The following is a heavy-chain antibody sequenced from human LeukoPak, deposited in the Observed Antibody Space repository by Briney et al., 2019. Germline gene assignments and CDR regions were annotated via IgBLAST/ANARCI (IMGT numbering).Heavy chain of an antibody. V-gene: IGHV4-39*01. CDR3: ATPYTSVDY. Sequence: PSETLSLTCTVSGGSISSSSYYWGWIRQPPGKGLEWIGSIYYSGSTYYNPSLKSRVTISVDTSKNQFSLKLSSVTAADTAVYYCATPYTSVDYWGQGTLVTVSS. CDR2: IYYSGST. J-gene: IGHJ4*02. D-gene: IGHD2-2*02. CDR1: GGSISSSSYY.